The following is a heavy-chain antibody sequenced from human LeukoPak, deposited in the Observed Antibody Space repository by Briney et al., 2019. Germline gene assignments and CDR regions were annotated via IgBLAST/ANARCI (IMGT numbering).Heavy chain of an antibody. D-gene: IGHD6-19*01. CDR3: AKGIAVAGSAIYGMDV. V-gene: IGHV3-23*01. Sequence: PGGSLRLSCAASGFTFSSYAMSWVRQAPGKGLEWVSAISGSGGSTYYADSVKGRFTIYRDNSKNTLYLQMNSLRAEDTAVYHCAKGIAVAGSAIYGMDVWGQGTTVTVSS. J-gene: IGHJ6*02. CDR2: ISGSGGST. CDR1: GFTFSSYA.